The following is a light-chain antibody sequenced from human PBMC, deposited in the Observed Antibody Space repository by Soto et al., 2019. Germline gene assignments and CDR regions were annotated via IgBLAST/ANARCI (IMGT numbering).Light chain of an antibody. V-gene: IGKV3-20*01. CDR1: QSVRSSY. Sequence: ESLLTQSPGTLYLSSGERATLACRASQSVRSSYLAWYQQKPGQAPRLLIYGASSRATGIPDRISGSGSGTDFTLTISRLEPEDFAVYYCQQYGSSPITFGQGTRLEIK. CDR2: GAS. CDR3: QQYGSSPIT. J-gene: IGKJ5*01.